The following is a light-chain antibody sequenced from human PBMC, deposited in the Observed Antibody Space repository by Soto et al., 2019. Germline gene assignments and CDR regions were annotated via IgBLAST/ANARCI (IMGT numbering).Light chain of an antibody. Sequence: VMTQSPATLSVSPWESATVSCRASQSVSSELAWYQHKPGQAPRLLIYDASTRATGVSARFSGSGSGTEFTLTISSLQSEDFAVYYCQQYNNWPPWTFGQGTRVEIK. CDR1: QSVSSE. V-gene: IGKV3-15*01. CDR3: QQYNNWPPWT. CDR2: DAS. J-gene: IGKJ1*01.